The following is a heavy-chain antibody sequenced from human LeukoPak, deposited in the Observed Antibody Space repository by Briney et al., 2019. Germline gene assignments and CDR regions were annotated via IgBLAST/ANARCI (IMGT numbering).Heavy chain of an antibody. V-gene: IGHV3-74*01. D-gene: IGHD4-17*01. J-gene: IGHJ4*02. CDR3: ARVPTDYGDYSFDY. CDR2: INSDGSST. Sequence: PGGSLRLSCAASGFTFSSYWMHWVRQAPGKGLVWVSRINSDGSSTSYADSVKGRFTISRDNAKNTLYLQMNSLRAEDTAVYYCARVPTDYGDYSFDYWGQGTLVTVSP. CDR1: GFTFSSYW.